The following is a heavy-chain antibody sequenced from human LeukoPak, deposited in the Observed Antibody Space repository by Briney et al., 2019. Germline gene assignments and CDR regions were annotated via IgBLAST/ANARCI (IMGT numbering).Heavy chain of an antibody. CDR1: DDSIRSSHYY. V-gene: IGHV4-39*07. D-gene: IGHD1-26*01. CDR3: ARSLSGLLAYFDL. J-gene: IGHJ2*01. Sequence: SETLSLTCTVSDDSIRSSHYYWGWIRQPPGKGLEWIGRILDRGSTYYNPSLKSRVTISLDTSRNQFSLNLRSVTAADTTVYYCARSLSGLLAYFDLWGRGTLVTVSS. CDR2: ILDRGST.